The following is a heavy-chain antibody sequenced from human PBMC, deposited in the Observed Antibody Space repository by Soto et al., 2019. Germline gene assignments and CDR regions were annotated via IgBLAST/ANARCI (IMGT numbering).Heavy chain of an antibody. CDR2: IYPGDYDT. V-gene: IGHV5-51*01. D-gene: IGHD6-13*01. CDR1: GDSYACYC. Sequence: GESLKMTWKGSGDSYACYCMGWVRQLHGKGQEWMGIIYPGDYDTRYSPSFQGQVTISADKSISTAYLQWSSLKASDTAMYYFARGSIAAADDPTFDFWGQGTLVTVSS. CDR3: ARGSIAAADDPTFDF. J-gene: IGHJ4*02.